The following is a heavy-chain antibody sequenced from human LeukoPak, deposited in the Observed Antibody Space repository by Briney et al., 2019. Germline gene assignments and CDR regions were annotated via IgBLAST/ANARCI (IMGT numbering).Heavy chain of an antibody. Sequence: ASVKVSCKASGYTFTGYYMHWVRQAPGQGLEWMGWINPNSGGTNYAQKFQGRVTMTRDTPISTAYMELSRLRSDDTAVYYCARYPGTTSYPFDYWGQGTLVTVSS. CDR1: GYTFTGYY. V-gene: IGHV1-2*02. J-gene: IGHJ4*02. CDR3: ARYPGTTSYPFDY. CDR2: INPNSGGT. D-gene: IGHD1-1*01.